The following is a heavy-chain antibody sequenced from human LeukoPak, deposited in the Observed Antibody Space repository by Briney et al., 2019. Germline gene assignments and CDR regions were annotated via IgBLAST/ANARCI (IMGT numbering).Heavy chain of an antibody. J-gene: IGHJ5*02. CDR3: ARSSSSWLGGWFDP. CDR1: GGSISSSNW. CDR2: IYHSGST. D-gene: IGHD6-13*01. V-gene: IGHV4-4*02. Sequence: SGTLSLTCAVSGGSISSSNWWSWVRQPPGKGLEWIGEIYHSGSTNYNPSLKSRVTISVDKSKNQFSLKLSSVTAADTAVYYCARSSSSWLGGWFDPWGQGTLVTVSS.